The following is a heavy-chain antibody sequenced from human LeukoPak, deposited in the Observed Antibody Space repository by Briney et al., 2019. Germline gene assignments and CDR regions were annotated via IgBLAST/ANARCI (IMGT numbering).Heavy chain of an antibody. D-gene: IGHD1-26*01. CDR1: GFTFSSYS. V-gene: IGHV3-48*02. J-gene: IGHJ4*02. Sequence: GGSLRLSCAASGFTFSSYSMNWVRQAPGKGLEWVSHITASGTAIFYADSVKGRFTISRDNAKNSLYLQMNSLRDEDTAVYYCASSGSYRFDYWGQGTLVTVSS. CDR3: ASSGSYRFDY. CDR2: ITASGTAI.